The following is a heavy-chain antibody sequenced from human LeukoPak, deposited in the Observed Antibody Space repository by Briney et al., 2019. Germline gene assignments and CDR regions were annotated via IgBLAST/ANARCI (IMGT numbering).Heavy chain of an antibody. CDR2: ISSSRSYI. D-gene: IGHD3-22*01. CDR1: GFTFSSYS. Sequence: GGSLRLSCAASGFTFSSYSMNWVRQAPGKGLEWVSFISSSRSYIYYADSVKGRFTISRDNAKNSLYLQMNSLRAEDTAVYYCAKDLNYDSSGYFDRPDAFDIWGQGTMVTVSS. CDR3: AKDLNYDSSGYFDRPDAFDI. J-gene: IGHJ3*02. V-gene: IGHV3-21*01.